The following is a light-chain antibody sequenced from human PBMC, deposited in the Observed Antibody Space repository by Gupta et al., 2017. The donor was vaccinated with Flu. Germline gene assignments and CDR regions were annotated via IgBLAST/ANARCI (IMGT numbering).Light chain of an antibody. J-gene: IGKJ4*01. V-gene: IGKV3-20*01. CDR1: QSVSSSY. Sequence: RATLSGRASQSVSSSYLAWYQQKPGQAPRLLIYGASSRATGIPDRFSGSGSGTDFTLTISRLEPEDFAVYYCQQYGSSPPLTFGGGTKVEIK. CDR2: GAS. CDR3: QQYGSSPPLT.